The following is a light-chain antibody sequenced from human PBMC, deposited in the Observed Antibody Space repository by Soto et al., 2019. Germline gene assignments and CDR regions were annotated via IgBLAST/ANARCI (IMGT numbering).Light chain of an antibody. CDR2: AAS. CDR3: QQLKSNLIT. J-gene: IGKJ5*01. Sequence: IQLTQSPSSLSASVGDRVTITCRASQAIGTSLAWYQQKPGKAPNLLIYAASTLQSGVPSRFSGSGSGTEFTLTISSLQPEDFATYYCQQLKSNLITFGQGTRLEIK. V-gene: IGKV1-9*01. CDR1: QAIGTS.